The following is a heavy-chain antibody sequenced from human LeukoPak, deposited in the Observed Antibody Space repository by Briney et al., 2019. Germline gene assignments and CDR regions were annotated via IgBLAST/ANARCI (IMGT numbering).Heavy chain of an antibody. D-gene: IGHD6-13*01. CDR3: ARDGGIAAAGPFDY. CDR1: GFTFSSYA. CDR2: ISYDGSNE. J-gene: IGHJ4*02. Sequence: GSLRLSCAASGFTFSSYAMHWVRQAPGKGLEWVAVISYDGSNEYYADSVKGRFTISRDNSKNTLYLQMNSLRAEDTAVYYCARDGGIAAAGPFDYWGQGTLVTVSS. V-gene: IGHV3-30-3*01.